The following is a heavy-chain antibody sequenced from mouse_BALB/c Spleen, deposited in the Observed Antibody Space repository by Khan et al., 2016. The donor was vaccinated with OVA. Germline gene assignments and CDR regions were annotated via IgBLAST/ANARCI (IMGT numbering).Heavy chain of an antibody. Sequence: QVQLQQSGAELVRPGTSVKMSCKAAGYTFTNYWIGWVNQRPGHGLEWIGDIYPGGGYTNYNEKFKGKATLTADTSSSTAYMQVSSLTSEDSAIDCCARRGAARYTWDYIDYWGQGTTLTVSS. D-gene: IGHD3-1*01. J-gene: IGHJ2*01. V-gene: IGHV1-63*02. CDR2: IYPGGGYT. CDR1: GYTFTNYW. CDR3: ARRGAARYTWDYIDY.